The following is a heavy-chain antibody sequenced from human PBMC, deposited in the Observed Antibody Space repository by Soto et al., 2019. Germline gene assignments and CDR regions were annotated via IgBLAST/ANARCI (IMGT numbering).Heavy chain of an antibody. Sequence: EVQLVESGGGLIQPEGSLRLSCAASGFSFSSSWMHWVRQAPGKGLVWVSRINSDGSTTNYADSVKGRFTISRDNAKNTLYLQMNSLRAEDTAVYYCARGPSGWYGYDYWGQGTLVTVSS. V-gene: IGHV3-74*01. D-gene: IGHD6-19*01. CDR1: GFSFSSSW. CDR3: ARGPSGWYGYDY. CDR2: INSDGSTT. J-gene: IGHJ4*02.